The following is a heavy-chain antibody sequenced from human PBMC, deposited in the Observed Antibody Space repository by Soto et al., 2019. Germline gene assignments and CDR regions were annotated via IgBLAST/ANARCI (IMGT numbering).Heavy chain of an antibody. CDR1: GFTFSGYW. D-gene: IGHD3-10*01. CDR2: IKEDGSEK. CDR3: ARTLYGSGSVWFDP. Sequence: GGSLRLSCSASGFTFSGYWMTWVRQAPGKGLEWVANIKEDGSEKYYVDSVKGRFTISRDNPKNSLYLQMNSLRADDTAVYYWARTLYGSGSVWFDPWGPGNPGHRLL. J-gene: IGHJ5*02. V-gene: IGHV3-7*03.